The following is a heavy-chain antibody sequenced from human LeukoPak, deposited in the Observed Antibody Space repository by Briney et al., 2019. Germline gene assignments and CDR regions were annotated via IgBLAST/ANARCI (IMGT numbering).Heavy chain of an antibody. D-gene: IGHD2-15*01. CDR3: ARHGFAFLSGISAAFDI. CDR2: IYYSGST. J-gene: IGHJ3*02. V-gene: IGHV4-39*01. CDR1: GGSISSSSYY. Sequence: SETLSLTCTVSGGSISSSSYYWGWIRQPPGKGLEWIGSIYYSGSTYYNPSLKSRVTISVDTSKNQFSLKLSSVTAADMAVYYCARHGFAFLSGISAAFDIWGQGTMVTVSS.